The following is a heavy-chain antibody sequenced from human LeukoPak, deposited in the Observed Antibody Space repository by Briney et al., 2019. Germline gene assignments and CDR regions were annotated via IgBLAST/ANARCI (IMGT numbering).Heavy chain of an antibody. J-gene: IGHJ4*02. Sequence: PSETLSLTCAVPGGSISSGGYSWSWIRQPPGKGLEWIGYIYHSGSTYYNPSLKSRLTISVDRSKNQFSLKLSSVAAADTAVYYCARAANYYDSSGYPFFDYWGQGTLVTVSS. D-gene: IGHD3-22*01. V-gene: IGHV4-30-2*01. CDR2: IYHSGST. CDR1: GGSISSGGYS. CDR3: ARAANYYDSSGYPFFDY.